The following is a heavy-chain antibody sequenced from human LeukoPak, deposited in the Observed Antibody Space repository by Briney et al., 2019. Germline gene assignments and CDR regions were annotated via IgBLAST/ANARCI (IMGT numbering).Heavy chain of an antibody. CDR1: GFIFSSYG. CDR3: AKPPVVVITTYYLDY. V-gene: IGHV3-30*18. J-gene: IGHJ4*02. D-gene: IGHD3-22*01. CDR2: ISYDGSIT. Sequence: GGSLRLSCAASGFIFSSYGMLWVRQAPGKGLEWLSLISYDGSITEYADSVRGRFTVSRDNSKSTLYLHMSSLRAEDTAVYYCAKPPVVVITTYYLDYWGQGTLVTVSP.